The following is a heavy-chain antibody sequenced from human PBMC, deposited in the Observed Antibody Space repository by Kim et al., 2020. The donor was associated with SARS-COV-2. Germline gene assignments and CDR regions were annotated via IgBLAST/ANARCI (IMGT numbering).Heavy chain of an antibody. CDR3: VRGYVGGPFNC. CDR2: INRNSGST. J-gene: IGHJ4*02. D-gene: IGHD3-10*01. V-gene: IGHV3-20*04. Sequence: GGSLRLSCAASGFTFDDYGMSWVRQAPGKGLEWVSGINRNSGSTGYGDSVKGRFTISRDNAKNSLYLQMNSLRPDDTALYYCVRGYVGGPFNCWGQGTPVTVSS. CDR1: GFTFDDYG.